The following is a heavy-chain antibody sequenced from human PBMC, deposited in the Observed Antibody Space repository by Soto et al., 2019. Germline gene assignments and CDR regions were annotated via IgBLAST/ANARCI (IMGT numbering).Heavy chain of an antibody. CDR1: GYSLTNACH. CDR2: IYHSGST. J-gene: IGHJ4*02. Sequence: SETPSLTCAFSGYSLTNACHWCWIRHPPGKELEWIGTIYHSGSTFYNPSLKTPVTMSVDTSKNQFSLRLTSVTAADTALYYCARVDRSGWTHNFFDYWGRGTKVTCSS. D-gene: IGHD6-19*01. V-gene: IGHV4-38-2*01. CDR3: ARVDRSGWTHNFFDY.